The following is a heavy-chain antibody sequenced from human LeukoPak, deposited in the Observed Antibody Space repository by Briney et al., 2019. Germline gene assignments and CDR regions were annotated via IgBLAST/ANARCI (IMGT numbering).Heavy chain of an antibody. CDR3: ARGRGYYDSSGYSLPTDY. Sequence: SETLSLTCAVYGGSFSGYYWSWIRQPPGKGLEWIGEINHSGSTNYNPSLKSRVTISVDTSKNQFSLKLSSVTAADTAVYYCARGRGYYDSSGYSLPTDYWGQGTLVTVSP. J-gene: IGHJ4*02. D-gene: IGHD3-22*01. CDR2: INHSGST. CDR1: GGSFSGYY. V-gene: IGHV4-34*01.